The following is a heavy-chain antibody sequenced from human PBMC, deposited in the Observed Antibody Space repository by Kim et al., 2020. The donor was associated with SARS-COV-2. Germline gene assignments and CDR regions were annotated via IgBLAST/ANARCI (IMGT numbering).Heavy chain of an antibody. V-gene: IGHV4-39*01. CDR1: GGSISSSSYY. Sequence: SETLSLNCTVSGGSISSSSYYWGWIRQPPGKGLEWIGSIYYSGSTYYNPSLKSRVTISVDTSKNQFSLKLSSVTAADTAVYYCASEHYYDSSGSPYGMDVWGQGTTVTVSS. CDR2: IYYSGST. D-gene: IGHD3-22*01. J-gene: IGHJ6*02. CDR3: ASEHYYDSSGSPYGMDV.